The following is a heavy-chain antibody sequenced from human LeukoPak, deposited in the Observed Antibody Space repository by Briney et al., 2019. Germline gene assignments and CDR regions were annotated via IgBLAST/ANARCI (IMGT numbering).Heavy chain of an antibody. CDR2: IYTSGST. D-gene: IGHD5-24*01. V-gene: IGHV4-4*07. CDR1: GGSISSYY. Sequence: SETLSLTCTVSGGSISSYYWSWIRQPAGKGLEWIGRIYTSGSTNYNPSLKSRVTMSVDTSKNQFSLKLSSVTAADTAVYYCARDPELAADGTVDYWGQGTLVTVSS. J-gene: IGHJ4*02. CDR3: ARDPELAADGTVDY.